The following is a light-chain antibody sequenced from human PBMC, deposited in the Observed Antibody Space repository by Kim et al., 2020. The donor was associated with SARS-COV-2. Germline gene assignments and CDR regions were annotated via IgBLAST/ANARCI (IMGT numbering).Light chain of an antibody. CDR2: EDD. J-gene: IGLJ2*01. V-gene: IGLV6-57*03. Sequence: GKTVTISGTRRSGSIDDNYVQWYQQRPGGVPTTVIYEDDQRPSGVSDRFSGSIDNSSNSASLTISGLRTEDEADYYCQSYNRDNVLFGGGTQLTVL. CDR1: SGSIDDNY. CDR3: QSYNRDNVL.